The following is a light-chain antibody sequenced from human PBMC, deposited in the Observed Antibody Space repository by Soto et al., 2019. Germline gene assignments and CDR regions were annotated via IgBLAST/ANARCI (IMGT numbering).Light chain of an antibody. Sequence: QSVLTQPPSASGTPGQRVPISCSGSNSNIGSNTVNWYQQLPGTAPKLLIYYDNLLPSGVPDRISGSESGTSASLAISGLQSDDEADYYCAAWDDSLNGRVFGTGTKVTVL. CDR3: AAWDDSLNGRV. CDR1: NSNIGSNT. V-gene: IGLV1-44*01. CDR2: YDN. J-gene: IGLJ1*01.